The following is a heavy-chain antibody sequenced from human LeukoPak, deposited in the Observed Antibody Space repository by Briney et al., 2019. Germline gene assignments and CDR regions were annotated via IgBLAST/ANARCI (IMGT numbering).Heavy chain of an antibody. V-gene: IGHV4-39*07. J-gene: IGHJ5*02. CDR3: ARVVLHKTNWFDP. CDR2: IYYSGST. Sequence: PSETLSLTCTVSGGSISSSSYYWGWIRQPPGKGLEWIGSIYYSGSTYYNPSLKSRVTISVDTSKNQFSLKLSSVTAADTAVYYCARVVLHKTNWFDPWGQGTLVTVSS. CDR1: GGSISSSSYY.